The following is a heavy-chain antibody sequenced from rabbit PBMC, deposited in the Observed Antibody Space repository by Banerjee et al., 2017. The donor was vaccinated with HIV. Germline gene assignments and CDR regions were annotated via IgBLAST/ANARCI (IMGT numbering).Heavy chain of an antibody. J-gene: IGHJ4*01. D-gene: IGHD8-1*01. Sequence: QEHLVESGGGLVTLGGSLKLTCKASGIDFSRSFWISWVRQTPGKGLEWIGCIGAGSGTTYYATWAKGRFTISKTSSTTVALQMTSLTAADTATYFCARRNAASYWSLWGPGTLVTVS. CDR3: ARRNAASYWSL. V-gene: IGHV1S45*01. CDR1: GIDFSRSFW. CDR2: IGAGSGTT.